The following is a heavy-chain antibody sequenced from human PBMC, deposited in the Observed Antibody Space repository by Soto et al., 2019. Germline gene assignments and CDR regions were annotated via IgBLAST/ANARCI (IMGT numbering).Heavy chain of an antibody. Sequence: QVQLVESGGGLVKTGGSLTLSCVASGFTFSDYYMAWIRQTPGKGLEWVSYTSVDGVDRFYADSVKGRFTISRDNARKSLSLQMNSLRDEDTAVYYCARPNGESMRYYHGMDVWGQGTTVIVSS. V-gene: IGHV3-11*01. CDR2: TSVDGVDR. J-gene: IGHJ6*02. CDR3: ARPNGESMRYYHGMDV. CDR1: GFTFSDYY. D-gene: IGHD3-10*01.